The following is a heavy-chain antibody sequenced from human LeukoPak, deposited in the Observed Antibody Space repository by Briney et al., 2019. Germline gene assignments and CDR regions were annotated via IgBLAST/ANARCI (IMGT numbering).Heavy chain of an antibody. CDR1: GGSISSGGYY. CDR3: AAGYSGYDDDAAYFDY. V-gene: IGHV4-30-2*01. CDR2: IYHSGST. J-gene: IGHJ4*02. Sequence: SQTLSLTCTVSGGSISSGGYYWSWIRQPPGKGLEWIGYIYHSGSTYYNPSLKSRVTISVDRSKNQFSLKLSSVTAADTAVYYCAAGYSGYDDDAAYFDYWGQGTLVTVSS. D-gene: IGHD5-12*01.